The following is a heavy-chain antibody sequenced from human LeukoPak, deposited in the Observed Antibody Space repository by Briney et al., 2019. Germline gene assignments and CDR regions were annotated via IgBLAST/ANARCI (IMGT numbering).Heavy chain of an antibody. V-gene: IGHV4-38-2*02. Sequence: SETLSLTCTVSGYSISSGYYWGWIRQPPGKGLEWIGRIYHSGSTYYNPSLKSRVTISEDTSKNQFSLKLSSVTAADTAVYYCARDAYSYGYYMDVWGKGTTVTVSS. J-gene: IGHJ6*03. D-gene: IGHD5-18*01. CDR3: ARDAYSYGYYMDV. CDR2: IYHSGST. CDR1: GYSISSGYY.